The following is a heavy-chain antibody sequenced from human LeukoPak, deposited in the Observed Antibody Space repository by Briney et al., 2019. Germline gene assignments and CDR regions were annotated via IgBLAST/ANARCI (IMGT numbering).Heavy chain of an antibody. D-gene: IGHD3-22*01. Sequence: PSETLSLTCTVSGASISSYYWSWIRQPPGEGLEWIGDTYYSGSIKYNPSLKSRVTMSVDTSKNQFSLKLSSVTAADTAIYYCARENPSGYYNRPIDYWGQGTLVTVSS. CDR2: TYYSGSI. J-gene: IGHJ4*02. V-gene: IGHV4-59*01. CDR3: ARENPSGYYNRPIDY. CDR1: GASISSYY.